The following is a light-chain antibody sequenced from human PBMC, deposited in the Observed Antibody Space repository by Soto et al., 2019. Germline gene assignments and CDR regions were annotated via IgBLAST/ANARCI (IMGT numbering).Light chain of an antibody. CDR2: YDF. V-gene: IGLV3-21*04. CDR3: QVWDTTLAQPI. Sequence: SYVLTQRLSVSVAPEKTARITCGGDNIGDKAVHWFQQRPGQAPLLVIYYDFERPSGIPDRFSGSNSGNTATLTISRVEAGDEAAYFCQVWDTTLAQPIFGGGTQLTVL. CDR1: NIGDKA. J-gene: IGLJ2*01.